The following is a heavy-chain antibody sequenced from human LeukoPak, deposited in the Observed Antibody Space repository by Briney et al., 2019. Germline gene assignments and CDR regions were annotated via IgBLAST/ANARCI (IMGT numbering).Heavy chain of an antibody. CDR3: ARHWHYYDSSGYYLNWFDP. J-gene: IGHJ5*02. CDR2: IYYSGST. CDR1: GGSISSYY. Sequence: SETLSLTCTVSGGSISSYYWSWIRQPPGKGLEWIGYIYYSGSTNYNPSLKSRVTISVDTSKNQFSLKLSSVTAADTAVYYCARHWHYYDSSGYYLNWFDPWGQGTLATVSS. V-gene: IGHV4-59*08. D-gene: IGHD3-22*01.